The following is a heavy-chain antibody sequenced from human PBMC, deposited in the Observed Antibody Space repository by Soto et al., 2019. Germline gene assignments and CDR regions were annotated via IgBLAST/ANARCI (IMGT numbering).Heavy chain of an antibody. CDR3: SSTGVRTISGFNY. Sequence: DVQPVESGGGLVQPGRSLRLSCGGSGFNFDDYAVSWVRQAPGKGLEWVGFIKSRDYGGTADYAASVEGRVTISRDDSKSNGYPLMHSLKTEDKAAYYCSSTGVRTISGFNYWGQGTLVTVSS. V-gene: IGHV3-49*04. D-gene: IGHD3-3*01. J-gene: IGHJ4*02. CDR1: GFNFDDYA. CDR2: IKSRDYGGTA.